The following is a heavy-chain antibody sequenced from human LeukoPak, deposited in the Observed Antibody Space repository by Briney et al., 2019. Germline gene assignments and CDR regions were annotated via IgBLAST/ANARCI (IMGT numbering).Heavy chain of an antibody. CDR1: GGSTSSSSYY. Sequence: SETLSLTCTVSGGSTSSSSYYWGWIRQPPGKGLEWIGSIYYSGSTYYNPSLKSRVTISVDTSKNQFSLKLSSVTAADTAVYYCASPAYCGGDCYSHAFDIWGQGTMVTVSS. CDR2: IYYSGST. V-gene: IGHV4-39*01. D-gene: IGHD2-21*01. CDR3: ASPAYCGGDCYSHAFDI. J-gene: IGHJ3*02.